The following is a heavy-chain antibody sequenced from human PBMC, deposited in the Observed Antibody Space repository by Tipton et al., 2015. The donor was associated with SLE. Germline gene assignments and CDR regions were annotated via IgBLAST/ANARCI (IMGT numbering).Heavy chain of an antibody. J-gene: IGHJ6*03. V-gene: IGHV1-8*01. CDR2: VNPNGKT. CDR3: AGGGVRPVYYSCMGV. D-gene: IGHD3-10*01. Sequence: QSGAEVKKPGASVKVSCKASGYTFSDYDINWGRQAAGQGLEGMGWVNPNGKTGYAQRFRGRVTMTMDTSISTACMELSSLRSEDTATYYCAGGGVRPVYYSCMGVWGKGTPVPVSS. CDR1: GYTFSDYD.